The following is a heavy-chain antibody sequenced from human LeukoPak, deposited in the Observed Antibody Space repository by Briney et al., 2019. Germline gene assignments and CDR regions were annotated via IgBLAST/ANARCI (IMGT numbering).Heavy chain of an antibody. V-gene: IGHV4-59*08. CDR1: GGSMSSYY. J-gene: IGHJ3*02. Sequence: SETLSLTCTVSGGSMSSYYWSWIRQPPGKGLEWIGYIYYSGSTNYNPSLKSRVTISVDTSKNQFSLKLTSVTAADTAVYYCALGNCPTTSCYPGVAFDIWGQGTMVAVSS. CDR3: ALGNCPTTSCYPGVAFDI. CDR2: IYYSGST. D-gene: IGHD2-2*01.